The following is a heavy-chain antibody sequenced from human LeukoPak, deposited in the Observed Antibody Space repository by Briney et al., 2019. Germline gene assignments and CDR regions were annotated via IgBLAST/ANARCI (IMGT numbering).Heavy chain of an antibody. CDR1: GYSISSGYY. CDR3: ARDRTYYYDSSGYYFDC. CDR2: IYHSGST. J-gene: IGHJ4*02. Sequence: SETLSLTCTVSGYSISSGYYWGWIRQPPGKGLGWIGSIYHSGSTYYNPSLKSRVTISVDASKNQFSLKLSSVTAADTAVYYCARDRTYYYDSSGYYFDCWGQGTLVTVSS. D-gene: IGHD3-22*01. V-gene: IGHV4-38-2*02.